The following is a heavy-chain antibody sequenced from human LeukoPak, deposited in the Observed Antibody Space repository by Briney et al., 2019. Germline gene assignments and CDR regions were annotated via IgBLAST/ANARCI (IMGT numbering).Heavy chain of an antibody. CDR3: ARADTPAAAGTN. J-gene: IGHJ4*02. D-gene: IGHD6-13*01. CDR2: INPNSGGT. Sequence: ASVKVSCKASGYTFTGYYIHWVRQAPGQGLEWMGWINPNSGGTNYAQKFQGRVTMTRDTSISTAYMELSRLRSDDTAVYYCARADTPAAAGTNWGQGTLVTVSS. V-gene: IGHV1-2*02. CDR1: GYTFTGYY.